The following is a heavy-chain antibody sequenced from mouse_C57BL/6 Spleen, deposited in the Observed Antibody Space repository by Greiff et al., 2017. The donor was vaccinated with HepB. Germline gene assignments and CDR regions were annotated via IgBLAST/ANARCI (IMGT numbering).Heavy chain of an antibody. D-gene: IGHD1-1*01. J-gene: IGHJ3*01. CDR3: ARTLGRPWFAY. CDR2: ISSGSSTI. V-gene: IGHV5-17*01. Sequence: EVKLMESGGGLVKPGGSLKLSCAASGFTFSDYGMHWVRQAPEKGLEWVAYISSGSSTIYYADTVKGRFTISRDNAKNTLFLQMTSLRSEDTAMYYCARTLGRPWFAYWGQGTLVTVSA. CDR1: GFTFSDYG.